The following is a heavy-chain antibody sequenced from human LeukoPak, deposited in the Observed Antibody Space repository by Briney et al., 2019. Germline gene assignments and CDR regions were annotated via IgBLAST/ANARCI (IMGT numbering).Heavy chain of an antibody. CDR1: GFTFSTYS. CDR2: ISSATSYI. J-gene: IGHJ6*02. Sequence: GGSLRLSCAVSGFTFSTYSMNWVRQAPGKGLEWVSSISSATSYIYYADSVKGRFTISRDNAKNSLYLQMNSLRAEDTAVYYCARGCLEESGSYYYYGMDVWGQGTTVTVSS. D-gene: IGHD1-26*01. CDR3: ARGCLEESGSYYYYGMDV. V-gene: IGHV3-21*04.